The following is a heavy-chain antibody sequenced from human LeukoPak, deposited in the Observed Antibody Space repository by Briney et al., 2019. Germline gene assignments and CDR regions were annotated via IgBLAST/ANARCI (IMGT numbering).Heavy chain of an antibody. Sequence: PGGSLRLSCAASGFTFSAYEMNWVRQAPGKGLEWVSYISGSGSTIYYADSVKGQFTISRDNAKNSLYLQMNSLRAEDTAVYYCARDSVIRGVIRESGSAFDIWGQGTMVTVSS. D-gene: IGHD3-10*01. CDR1: GFTFSAYE. J-gene: IGHJ3*02. CDR2: ISGSGSTI. V-gene: IGHV3-48*03. CDR3: ARDSVIRGVIRESGSAFDI.